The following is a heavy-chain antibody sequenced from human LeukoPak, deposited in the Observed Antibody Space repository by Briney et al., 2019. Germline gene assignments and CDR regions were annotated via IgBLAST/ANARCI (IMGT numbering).Heavy chain of an antibody. V-gene: IGHV3-23*01. CDR3: ATSRYFDWATYYYYMDV. J-gene: IGHJ6*03. CDR1: GFTFSNAW. CDR2: ISGSGGNT. Sequence: GGSLRLSCAASGFTFSNAWMSWVRQAPGKGLEWVSSISGSGGNTYYADSVKGRFTISRDNSKNTLYLQMNSLRAEDTAVHYCATSRYFDWATYYYYMDVWGKGTTVTISS. D-gene: IGHD3-9*01.